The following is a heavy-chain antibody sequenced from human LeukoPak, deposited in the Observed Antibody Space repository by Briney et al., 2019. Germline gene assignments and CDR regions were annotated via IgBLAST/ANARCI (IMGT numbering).Heavy chain of an antibody. Sequence: GGSLRLSCATSGFTFSGSAIHWVRQASGKGLEWVGRIRSKANDYATTDVASVRGRFTISRDDSKNTAYLQMNSLKTEDTAVYYCTRPSFDSSVSGVVYWGQGTLVTVSS. V-gene: IGHV3-73*01. CDR1: GFTFSGSA. CDR2: IRSKANDYAT. CDR3: TRPSFDSSVSGVVY. J-gene: IGHJ4*02. D-gene: IGHD3-22*01.